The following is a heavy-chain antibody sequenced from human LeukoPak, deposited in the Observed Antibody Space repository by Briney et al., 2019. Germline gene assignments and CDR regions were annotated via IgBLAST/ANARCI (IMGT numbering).Heavy chain of an antibody. CDR1: GGSISSSSYY. J-gene: IGHJ3*02. CDR3: ARGLSRYFDWLLSVVGAFDI. D-gene: IGHD3-9*01. CDR2: IYYSGST. V-gene: IGHV4-39*07. Sequence: PSETLSLTCTVSGGSISSSSYYWGWIRQPPGKGLEWIGSIYYSGSTYYNPSLKSRVTISVDTSKNQFSLKLSSVTAADTAVYYCARGLSRYFDWLLSVVGAFDIWGQGTMVTVSS.